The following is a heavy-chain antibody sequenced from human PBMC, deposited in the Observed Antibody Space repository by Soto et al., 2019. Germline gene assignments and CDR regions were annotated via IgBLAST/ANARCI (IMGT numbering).Heavy chain of an antibody. CDR2: IIPIFGTA. CDR1: GGTFSSYA. CDR3: TSMVRGVGIRRPHGMDV. Sequence: SVKVSCKASGGTFSSYAISWVRQAPGQGLEWMGGIIPIFGTANYAQKFQGRVTITADKSTSTAYMELSSLRSEDTAVYYCTSMVRGVGIRRPHGMDVWGQGTTVTVSS. J-gene: IGHJ6*02. V-gene: IGHV1-69*06. D-gene: IGHD3-10*01.